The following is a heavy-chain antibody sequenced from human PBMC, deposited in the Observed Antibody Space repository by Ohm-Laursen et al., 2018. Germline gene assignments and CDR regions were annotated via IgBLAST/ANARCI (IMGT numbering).Heavy chain of an antibody. CDR3: AKNLRSTVVTIKGIVGS. V-gene: IGHV3-23*01. J-gene: IGHJ4*02. D-gene: IGHD4-23*01. CDR1: GFTFIDYD. Sequence: SLRLSCAASGFTFIDYDMSWIRQTPGKGLEWVSGIGGSGGSTYSADSVKGRFTISRDNSKNTLYLQMNSLRAEDTAVYYCAKNLRSTVVTIKGIVGSWGQGTLVIVSS. CDR2: IGGSGGST.